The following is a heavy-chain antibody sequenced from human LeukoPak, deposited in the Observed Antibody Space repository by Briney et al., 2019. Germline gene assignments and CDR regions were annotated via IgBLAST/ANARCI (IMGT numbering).Heavy chain of an antibody. CDR2: INHSGST. V-gene: IGHV4-34*01. CDR1: GGSFSGYY. D-gene: IGHD2-2*01. Sequence: TSSETLSLTCAVYGGSFSGYYWSWIRQPPGKGLEWIGEINHSGSTNYNPSLKSRVTISVDTSKNQFSLKLSSVTAADTAVYYCARYMVVPAANNDYWGQGTLVTVSS. J-gene: IGHJ4*02. CDR3: ARYMVVPAANNDY.